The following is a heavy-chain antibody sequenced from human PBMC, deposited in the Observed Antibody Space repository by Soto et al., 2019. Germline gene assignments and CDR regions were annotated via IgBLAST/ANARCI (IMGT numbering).Heavy chain of an antibody. CDR3: AKIYSASWYAGVDY. CDR2: ISGSGDIT. CDR1: GFTFGTYA. D-gene: IGHD6-13*01. Sequence: GGSLRLSCAASGFTFGTYAMSWVRQAPGKGLDWVSVISGSGDITYYADSVRGRFTISRDNSKNTLYLQMNSLRAEDTAIYYCAKIYSASWYAGVDYWGQGTLVTVSS. V-gene: IGHV3-23*01. J-gene: IGHJ4*02.